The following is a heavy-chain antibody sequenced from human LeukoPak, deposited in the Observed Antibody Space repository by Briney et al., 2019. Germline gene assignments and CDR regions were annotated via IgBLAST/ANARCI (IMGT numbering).Heavy chain of an antibody. CDR1: GYTFTSYD. CDR3: ARGRGFCNGGSCSNAFDI. J-gene: IGHJ3*02. CDR2: MNPNSGNT. Sequence: ASVKVSCKASGYTFTSYDINWVRQATGQGLEWMGWMNPNSGNTGYAQKFQGRVTVTRNTSISTAYMELSSLRSEDTAMYYCARGRGFCNGGSCSNAFDIWGQGTMVTVSS. D-gene: IGHD2-15*01. V-gene: IGHV1-8*01.